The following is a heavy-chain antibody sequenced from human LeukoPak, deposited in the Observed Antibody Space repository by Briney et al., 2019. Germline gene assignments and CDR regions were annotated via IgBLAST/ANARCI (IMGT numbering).Heavy chain of an antibody. Sequence: GSLRLSCAASGYTFTNYDLHWVRQAPGQGLEWVGIINPSGGSTSYAQKVNDRVTITRDTSTSTVYMELSSLRAEDTAVYYCARDPLGDGDYVFDYWGQGTLVTVSS. D-gene: IGHD4-17*01. V-gene: IGHV1-46*01. J-gene: IGHJ4*02. CDR2: INPSGGST. CDR3: ARDPLGDGDYVFDY. CDR1: GYTFTNYD.